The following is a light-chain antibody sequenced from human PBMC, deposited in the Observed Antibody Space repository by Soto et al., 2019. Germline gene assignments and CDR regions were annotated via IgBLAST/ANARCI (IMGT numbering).Light chain of an antibody. V-gene: IGKV3-20*01. Sequence: EIVLTQSPGTLSLSPGERATLSCRASRSLSSSYVVWYQQKPGQAPRLLIYAASRRATGIPDRFSGSGSATDYTLTISRLEPEDFAVYYCQQQRTFGQGTKLEIK. J-gene: IGKJ2*01. CDR1: RSLSSSY. CDR3: QQQRT. CDR2: AAS.